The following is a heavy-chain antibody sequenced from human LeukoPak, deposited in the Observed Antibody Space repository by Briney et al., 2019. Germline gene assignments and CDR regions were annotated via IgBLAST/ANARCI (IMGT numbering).Heavy chain of an antibody. D-gene: IGHD6-19*01. CDR3: ARHSGSGWQALGY. CDR2: TSYNGNT. Sequence: ASVKVSCKASGYTFTSYGISWVRQAPGQGLEWMGWTSYNGNTNYAQKFQDRVTMTTDTSTTTAYMELRSLESDDTAVYYCARHSGSGWQALGYWGQGTLVTVPS. J-gene: IGHJ4*02. V-gene: IGHV1-18*01. CDR1: GYTFTSYG.